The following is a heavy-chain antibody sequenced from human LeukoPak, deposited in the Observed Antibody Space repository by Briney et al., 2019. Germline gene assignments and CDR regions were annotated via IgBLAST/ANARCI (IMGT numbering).Heavy chain of an antibody. CDR1: GYTFTGYY. CDR2: INPNSGGT. V-gene: IGHV1-2*06. D-gene: IGHD2-2*02. J-gene: IGHJ6*02. Sequence: ASVKVSCKASGYTFTGYYMHWVRQAPGQGLEWMGRINPNSGGTNYAQKFQGRVTMTRDTSISTAYMELSRLRSDDTAVYYCARVLLGEYQLLYNSGYGMDVWGQGTTVTVSS. CDR3: ARVLLGEYQLLYNSGYGMDV.